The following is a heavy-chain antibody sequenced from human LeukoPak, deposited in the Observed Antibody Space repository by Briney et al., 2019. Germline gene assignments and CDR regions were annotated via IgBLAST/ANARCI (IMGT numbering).Heavy chain of an antibody. J-gene: IGHJ4*02. CDR3: TRRRNYLSHFGY. Sequence: PSETLSLTCTVYGGSFSGYYWSWIRQPPGKGLEWIGEINHSGSTNYNPSLKSRVTISVDTSKNQFSLKLSSVTAADTAVYYCTRRRNYLSHFGYWGQGTLVTVSS. V-gene: IGHV4-34*01. D-gene: IGHD1-7*01. CDR1: GGSFSGYY. CDR2: INHSGST.